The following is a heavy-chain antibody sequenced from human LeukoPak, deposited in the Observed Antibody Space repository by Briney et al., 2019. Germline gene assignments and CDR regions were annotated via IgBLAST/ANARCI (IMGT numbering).Heavy chain of an antibody. CDR3: VRGDIVATPDW. V-gene: IGHV3-7*01. CDR1: GFTFSNYW. D-gene: IGHD5-12*01. J-gene: IGHJ4*02. CDR2: IKHDGSEK. Sequence: GGSLRLSCAASGFTFSNYWMSWVRQAPGKGLEWVANIKHDGSEKYYVDSVKGRFTISRDNTKNSLYLQMSSLRAEDSAVYYCVRGDIVATPDWWGQGTLVTVSS.